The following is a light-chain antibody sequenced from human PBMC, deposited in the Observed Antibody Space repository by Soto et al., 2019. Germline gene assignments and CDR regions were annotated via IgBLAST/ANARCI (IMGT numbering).Light chain of an antibody. CDR1: SGSVSTTYY. J-gene: IGLJ2*01. CDR2: STN. Sequence: QAVVTQAPSFSVSPGGTVTLTCGLTSGSVSTTYYPSWYQQTPGQAPRTLIYSTNIRSSGVPDRFSGSSLGNKAALTITGAQADAESYYHCIQYRRGGLVVFGGGTKVTVL. V-gene: IGLV8-61*01. CDR3: IQYRRGGLVV.